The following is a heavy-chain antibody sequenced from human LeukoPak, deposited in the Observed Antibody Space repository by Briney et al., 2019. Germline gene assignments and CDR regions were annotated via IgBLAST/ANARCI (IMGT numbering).Heavy chain of an antibody. D-gene: IGHD6-13*01. J-gene: IGHJ4*02. Sequence: ASVKVSCKASGYTFTSYNINWVRQATGQGLEWMGWMSPNSGNTGYAQRFQGRLTMTWNTSISTAYMELSSLRSEDTAVYYCARVSISGNFDYWGQGTLVTVSS. CDR1: GYTFTSYN. CDR2: MSPNSGNT. CDR3: ARVSISGNFDY. V-gene: IGHV1-8*01.